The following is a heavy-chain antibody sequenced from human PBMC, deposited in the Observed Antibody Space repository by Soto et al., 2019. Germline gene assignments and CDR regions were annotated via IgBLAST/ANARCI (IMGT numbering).Heavy chain of an antibody. CDR3: ARDLEGCSGGSCAPRGMDV. CDR1: GFTFSYYY. V-gene: IGHV3-11*01. D-gene: IGHD2-15*01. J-gene: IGHJ6*02. CDR2: ISSSGSNI. Sequence: QVQLVESGGGLVKPGGSLRLSCAGSGFTFSYYYMSWIRQAPGKGLEWLSYISSSGSNIGYADSVKGRFTISRDNAKNTLYLQRNSLRAEDTAVYYCARDLEGCSGGSCAPRGMDVWGQGTTVTFS.